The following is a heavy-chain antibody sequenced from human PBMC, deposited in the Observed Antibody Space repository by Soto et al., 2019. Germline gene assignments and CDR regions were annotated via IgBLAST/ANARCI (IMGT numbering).Heavy chain of an antibody. V-gene: IGHV3-7*01. CDR2: IKQDGSEK. CDR3: ARDLFGYSGLLSD. Sequence: GGSLRLSCAASGFAFSSYWMSWVRHAPGKGLEWVANIKQDGSEKDYVDSVKGRFTISRDNAKNSLYLQMNSLRAEDTAVYYCARDLFGYSGLLSDWGQGTPVTVSS. D-gene: IGHD5-12*01. J-gene: IGHJ4*02. CDR1: GFAFSSYW.